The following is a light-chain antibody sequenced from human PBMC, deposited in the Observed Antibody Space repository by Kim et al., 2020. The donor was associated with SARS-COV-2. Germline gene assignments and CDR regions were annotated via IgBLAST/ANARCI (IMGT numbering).Light chain of an antibody. V-gene: IGLV2-14*01. J-gene: IGLJ3*02. Sequence: QSVVTQPASVSGSPGQSVTISCTGTSSDIGAYNYVSWFQQHPGKVPKVIISDVSDRPSGVSNRFSGSKSGNTASLSISRLQPDDEADYYCTSYTGSGTWVFGGGTRLTVL. CDR1: SSDIGAYNY. CDR2: DVS. CDR3: TSYTGSGTWV.